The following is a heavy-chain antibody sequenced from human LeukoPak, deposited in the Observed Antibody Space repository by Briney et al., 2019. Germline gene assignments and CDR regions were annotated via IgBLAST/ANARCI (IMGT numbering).Heavy chain of an antibody. J-gene: IGHJ4*02. CDR2: INPNSGET. CDR1: GYTFTDNY. V-gene: IGHV1-2*02. Sequence: ASVKVSCKTSGYTFTDNYIHWVRQAPGQGHEWMGWINPNSGETNSAQKFQGRVTMTGDTSISTAYMELRRVTSDDTAVYYCARDRDYSNTERGFDYWGQGTLVTVSS. CDR3: ARDRDYSNTERGFDY. D-gene: IGHD4-11*01.